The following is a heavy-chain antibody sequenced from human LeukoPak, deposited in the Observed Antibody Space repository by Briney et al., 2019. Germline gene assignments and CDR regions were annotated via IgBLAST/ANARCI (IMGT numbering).Heavy chain of an antibody. CDR3: ATDLG. Sequence: RGSLRLSCAASGFTFTSFWMHWVRQPAGKGLVWVSRVEHDGSRTAHADSVTGRFTISRDNTRNMVCLQMNSLRAEDTAVYYCATDLGWGQGTLVTVSS. CDR2: VEHDGSRT. J-gene: IGHJ4*02. V-gene: IGHV3-74*01. CDR1: GFTFTSFW. D-gene: IGHD4-17*01.